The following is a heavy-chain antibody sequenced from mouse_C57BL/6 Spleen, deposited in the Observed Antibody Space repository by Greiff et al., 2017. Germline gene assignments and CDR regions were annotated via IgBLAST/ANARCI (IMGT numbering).Heavy chain of an antibody. CDR1: GYAFTNYL. CDR3: AIRGDGNYVMDY. D-gene: IGHD2-1*01. CDR2: INPGSGGT. V-gene: IGHV1-54*01. J-gene: IGHJ4*01. Sequence: QVQLKQSGAELVRPGTSVKVSCKASGYAFTNYLIEWVKQRPGQGLEWIGVINPGSGGTNYNEKFKGKATLTADKSSSTAYMQLSSLTSEDSAVYFCAIRGDGNYVMDYWGQGTSVTVSS.